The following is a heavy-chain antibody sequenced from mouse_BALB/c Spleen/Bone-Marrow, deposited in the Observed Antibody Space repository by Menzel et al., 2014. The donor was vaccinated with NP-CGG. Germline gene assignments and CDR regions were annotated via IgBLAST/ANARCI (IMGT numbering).Heavy chain of an antibody. Sequence: EVKLVESGGGLVKPGGSLKLSCAASGFTFSSYTMSWVRQTPEKRLERVATISSGGSYTYYPDSVKGRFTISRDNAKNTLYLQISSLKSEDTAMYYCTRDGKGNYDYAMDYWGQGTSVTVSS. D-gene: IGHD6-1*01. CDR2: ISSGGSYT. J-gene: IGHJ4*01. CDR1: GFTFSSYT. V-gene: IGHV5-6-4*01. CDR3: TRDGKGNYDYAMDY.